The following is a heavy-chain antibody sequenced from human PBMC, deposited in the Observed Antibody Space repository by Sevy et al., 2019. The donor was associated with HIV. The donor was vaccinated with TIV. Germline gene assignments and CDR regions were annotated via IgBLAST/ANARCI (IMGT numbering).Heavy chain of an antibody. CDR2: ISSSSSYI. J-gene: IGHJ3*02. CDR3: ARGTCSSTSCPRWAPADAFDI. V-gene: IGHV3-21*01. CDR1: GFTFSSYS. Sequence: GGSLRLSCAASGFTFSSYSMNWVRQAPGKGLEWVSSISSSSSYIYYADSVKGRFTISRDNAKNSLYLQMNSLRAEDTAVYYCARGTCSSTSCPRWAPADAFDIWGQGTMVTVSS. D-gene: IGHD2-2*01.